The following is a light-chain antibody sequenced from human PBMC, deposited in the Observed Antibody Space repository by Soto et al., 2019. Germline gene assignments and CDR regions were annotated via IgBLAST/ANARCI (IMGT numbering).Light chain of an antibody. CDR2: DAS. V-gene: IGKV1D-13*01. CDR1: QGIGND. CDR3: QQFIDGWT. Sequence: GDRITITCRASQGIGNDLGWYQQKPGKAPKLLIYDASSLESGVPSRFRGSGSETEFTLTISSLQPDDFATYYCQQFIDGWTFGQGTKVDIK. J-gene: IGKJ1*01.